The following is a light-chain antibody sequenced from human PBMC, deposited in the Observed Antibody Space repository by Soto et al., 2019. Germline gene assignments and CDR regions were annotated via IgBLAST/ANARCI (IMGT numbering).Light chain of an antibody. CDR3: QKYNTAPLT. CDR1: QGIGNY. Sequence: DIQMTQSPLSPSASVGDRVSITCRASQGIGNYLAWFQQKPGRVPKLLIYGASALQTGVPSRFSGSGYGTEFTLTISSLQPEDVATYYCQKYNTAPLTFGGGTKVDIK. V-gene: IGKV1-27*01. CDR2: GAS. J-gene: IGKJ4*01.